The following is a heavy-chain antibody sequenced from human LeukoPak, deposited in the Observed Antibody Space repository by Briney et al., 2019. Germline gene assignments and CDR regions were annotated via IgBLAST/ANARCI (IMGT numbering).Heavy chain of an antibody. CDR2: INQSGDT. CDR1: GGSLSDYN. Sequence: SETLSLTCAVYGGSLSDYNRSWFRQPPGKGLEWIGEINQSGDTHDNPSLKSRVTISLDSSKNQFSLNLRSVTAADTAVYYCARVLRYGAVVATDAFDVWGQGTRVTVSS. D-gene: IGHD4-23*01. J-gene: IGHJ3*01. CDR3: ARVLRYGAVVATDAFDV. V-gene: IGHV4-34*01.